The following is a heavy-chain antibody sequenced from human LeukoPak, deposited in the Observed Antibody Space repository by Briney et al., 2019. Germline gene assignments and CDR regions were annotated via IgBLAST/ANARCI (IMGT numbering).Heavy chain of an antibody. CDR2: IHYSGST. Sequence: PSQTLSLTCTVSGGSISSGDYYWSWIRQPPGKGLEWIGYIHYSGSTNYNPSLKSRVTISVDTSKNQFSLKLRSLTAADTAVYYCARHVGYGNNWFDPWGQGTLVTVSS. CDR3: ARHVGYGNNWFDP. D-gene: IGHD5-18*01. J-gene: IGHJ5*02. V-gene: IGHV4-30-4*01. CDR1: GGSISSGDYY.